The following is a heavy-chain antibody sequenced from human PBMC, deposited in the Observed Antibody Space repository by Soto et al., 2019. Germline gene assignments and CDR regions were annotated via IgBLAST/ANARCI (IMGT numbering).Heavy chain of an antibody. CDR3: ARNGVEMATDDAFDI. J-gene: IGHJ3*02. Sequence: PXESLKVSCKCSGESFTSYLIGLVLQMPGKGLEWMGIIYPGDSDTRYSPSFQGQVTISADKSISTAYLQWSSLKASDTAMYYCARNGVEMATDDAFDIWGQGTMVTVSS. D-gene: IGHD5-12*01. V-gene: IGHV5-51*01. CDR2: IYPGDSDT. CDR1: GESFTSYL.